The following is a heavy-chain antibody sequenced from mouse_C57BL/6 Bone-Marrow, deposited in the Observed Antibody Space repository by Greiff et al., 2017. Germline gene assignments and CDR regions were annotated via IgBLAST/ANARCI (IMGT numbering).Heavy chain of an antibody. V-gene: IGHV1-54*01. CDR2: INPGSGGT. J-gene: IGHJ3*01. CDR3: ARELGWFAY. Sequence: VQLQQSGAELVRPGTSVKVSCKASGYAFTNYLKEWVKQRPGQGLEWIGVINPGSGGTNYNEKFKGKATLTADKSSSTAYMQLSSLTSEDSAVYFCARELGWFAYWGQGTLVTVSA. D-gene: IGHD4-1*01. CDR1: GYAFTNYL.